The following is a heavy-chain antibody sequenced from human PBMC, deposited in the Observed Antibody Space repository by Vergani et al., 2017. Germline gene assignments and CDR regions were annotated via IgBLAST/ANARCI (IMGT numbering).Heavy chain of an antibody. J-gene: IGHJ4*01. D-gene: IGHD3-22*01. CDR3: ARVGQYYYDSSGYYYFDY. CDR1: GFTFSSYW. CDR2: ISSDGSST. V-gene: IGHV3-74*01. Sequence: EVQLVESGGGLVQPGGSLRLSCAASGFTFSSYWMHWVRQAPEKGLVWVSRISSDGSSTTYADSVKGRFTISRDNAKNTLYLQMKSLRAEDTAVYYCARVGQYYYDSSGYYYFDYWGHGTLVTVSS.